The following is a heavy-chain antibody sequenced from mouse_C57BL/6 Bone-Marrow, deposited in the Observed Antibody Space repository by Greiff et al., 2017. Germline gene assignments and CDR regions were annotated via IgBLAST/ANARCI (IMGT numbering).Heavy chain of an antibody. D-gene: IGHD2-3*01. J-gene: IGHJ2*01. CDR3: ARGEFYDGYLDY. CDR1: GYTFTNYW. CDR2: IYPGGGYT. V-gene: IGHV1-63*01. Sequence: QVHVKQSGAELVRPGTSVKMSCKASGYTFTNYWIGWAKQRPGHGLEWIGDIYPGGGYTNYNEKFKGKATLTADKSSSTAYMQFSSLTSEDSAIYYCARGEFYDGYLDYWGQGTTLTVSS.